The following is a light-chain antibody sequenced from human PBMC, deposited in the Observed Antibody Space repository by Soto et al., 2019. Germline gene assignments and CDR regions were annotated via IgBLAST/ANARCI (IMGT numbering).Light chain of an antibody. Sequence: EIVLTQSPGTLSLSPGERATLSCRASQTVSRNYLAWYRQKPGQAPRLLIYGASSRATGIPDRVSGSGSGTDFTLTISRLEPEDFAVYYCQQYGSSPCTFGQGTKLEIK. CDR3: QQYGSSPCT. J-gene: IGKJ2*02. CDR2: GAS. CDR1: QTVSRNY. V-gene: IGKV3-20*01.